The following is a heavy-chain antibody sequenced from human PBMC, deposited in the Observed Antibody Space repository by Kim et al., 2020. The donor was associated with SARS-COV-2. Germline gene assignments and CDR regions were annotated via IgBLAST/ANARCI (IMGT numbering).Heavy chain of an antibody. V-gene: IGHV3-48*02. Sequence: GGSLRLSCVASGLPFRSWDMIWVRQAPGKGLEWISQISSGSSDTYYADSVKGRFTVSRDDAKNSLFLQMNGLRDEDTAVYYCARTSFGPSGGYYY. CDR1: GLPFRSWD. D-gene: IGHD2-15*01. CDR2: ISSGSSDT. CDR3: ARTSFGPSGGYYY. J-gene: IGHJ6*01.